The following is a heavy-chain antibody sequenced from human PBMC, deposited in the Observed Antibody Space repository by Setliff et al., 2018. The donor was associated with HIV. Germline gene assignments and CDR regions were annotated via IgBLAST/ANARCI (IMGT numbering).Heavy chain of an antibody. CDR2: ISYDGSRI. V-gene: IGHV3-30*01. Sequence: PGGSLRLSCVASGFTFRTFAMHWVRQAPGKGLEWVSVISYDGSRISYADSVKGRFTISRDDSKNTVFLQLNTLRPEDTAVYYCARISVASRYNSDMDVWGKGTTVTVSS. CDR3: ARISVASRYNSDMDV. J-gene: IGHJ6*03. CDR1: GFTFRTFA. D-gene: IGHD5-12*01.